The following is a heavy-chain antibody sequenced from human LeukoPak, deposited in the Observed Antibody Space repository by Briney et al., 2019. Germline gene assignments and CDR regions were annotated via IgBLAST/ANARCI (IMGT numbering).Heavy chain of an antibody. Sequence: ASVKVSCKASGGTFSSYAISWVRQAPGQGLGWMGRIIPIFGTANYAQKFQGRVTITTDESTSTAYMELSSLRSEDTAVYYCARDLDGLGYFDYWGQGTLVTVSS. CDR1: GGTFSSYA. CDR3: ARDLDGLGYFDY. CDR2: IIPIFGTA. D-gene: IGHD1-1*01. V-gene: IGHV1-69*05. J-gene: IGHJ4*02.